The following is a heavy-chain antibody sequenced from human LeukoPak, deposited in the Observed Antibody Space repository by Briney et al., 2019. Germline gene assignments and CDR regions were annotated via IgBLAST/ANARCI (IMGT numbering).Heavy chain of an antibody. CDR3: AVQWFGELAWFDP. CDR2: IYYSGST. Sequence: PSETLSLTCTVSGGSISSYYWSWIRQPPGKGLEWIGYIYYSGSTNYNPSLKSRVTISVDTSKNQFSLKLSSVTAADTAVYYCAVQWFGELAWFDPWGQGTLVTVSS. V-gene: IGHV4-59*01. D-gene: IGHD3-10*01. J-gene: IGHJ5*02. CDR1: GGSISSYY.